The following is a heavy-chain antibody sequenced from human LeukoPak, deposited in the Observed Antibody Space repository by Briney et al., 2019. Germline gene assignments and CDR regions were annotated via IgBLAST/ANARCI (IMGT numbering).Heavy chain of an antibody. CDR3: ARGIPDYGGNTGHYFDY. J-gene: IGHJ4*02. D-gene: IGHD4-23*01. Sequence: ASETLSLTCTVSGGSISSYYWSWIRQPPGKGLEWIGYIYYSGSTNYNPSLKSRVTISVDTSKNQFSLKLSSVTAADTAVYYCARGIPDYGGNTGHYFDYWGQGTLVTVSS. V-gene: IGHV4-59*01. CDR1: GGSISSYY. CDR2: IYYSGST.